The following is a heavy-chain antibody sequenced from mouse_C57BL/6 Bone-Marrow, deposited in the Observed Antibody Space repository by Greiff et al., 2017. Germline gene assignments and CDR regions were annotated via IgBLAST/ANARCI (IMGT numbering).Heavy chain of an antibody. CDR2: IYPGGGYT. J-gene: IGHJ2*01. Sequence: VQLQQSGAELVRPGTSVTMSCKASGYTFTNYWIGWAKQRPGHGLEWIGDIYPGGGYTNYNEKFKGKATLTADKSSSTAYMQFSSLTSEDSAIYYCARLRRTFFDYWGQGTTLTVSS. V-gene: IGHV1-63*01. D-gene: IGHD2-12*01. CDR3: ARLRRTFFDY. CDR1: GYTFTNYW.